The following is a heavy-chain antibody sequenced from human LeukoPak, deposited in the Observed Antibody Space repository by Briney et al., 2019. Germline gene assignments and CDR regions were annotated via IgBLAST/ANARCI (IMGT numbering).Heavy chain of an antibody. D-gene: IGHD3-16*01. CDR2: FTGGAGST. Sequence: GGSLRLSCAASGFTFSSYSMNWVRQAPGKGLEWVSTFTGGAGSTYYADSVKGRFTISRDNSKNTLYLQMNSLRAEDTAVYYCAKDLPAQRLSDSWGQGTLVTVSS. J-gene: IGHJ4*02. CDR1: GFTFSSYS. V-gene: IGHV3-23*01. CDR3: AKDLPAQRLSDS.